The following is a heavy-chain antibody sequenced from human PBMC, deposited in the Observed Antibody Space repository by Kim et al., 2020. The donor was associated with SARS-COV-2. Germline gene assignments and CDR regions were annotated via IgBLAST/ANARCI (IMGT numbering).Heavy chain of an antibody. CDR2: IKGSDGGRT. J-gene: IGHJ6*02. CDR3: ATSWDV. V-gene: IGHV3-23*01. Sequence: GESLRLSCSASGFTFGRHDMNWVRQSSGKGLEWVSTIKGSDGGRTYYADSVKGRFTISRDSSKTTLSLQMNGMRAEDTAVYYCATSWDVWGQGTTVTVSS. CDR1: GFTFGRHD.